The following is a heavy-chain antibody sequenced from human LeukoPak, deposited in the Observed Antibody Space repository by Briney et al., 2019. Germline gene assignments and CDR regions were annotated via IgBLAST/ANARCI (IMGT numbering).Heavy chain of an antibody. CDR2: INSDGSST. D-gene: IGHD3-10*01. Sequence: PGGSLRLSCAASGITVSSYWMHWVRQAPGKGLVWVSRINSDGSSTTYADSVKGRFTISRDNSKNTLYLQMNSLRAEDTAVYYCARHGSMTLIRGRLRYYYMDVWGKGTTVTISS. CDR3: ARHGSMTLIRGRLRYYYMDV. V-gene: IGHV3-74*01. J-gene: IGHJ6*03. CDR1: GITVSSYW.